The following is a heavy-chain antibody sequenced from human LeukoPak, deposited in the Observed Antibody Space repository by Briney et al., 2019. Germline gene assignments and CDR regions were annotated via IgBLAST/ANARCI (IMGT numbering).Heavy chain of an antibody. J-gene: IGHJ4*02. CDR2: IKQDGSDE. CDR3: ARVQKEIAAFDY. CDR1: GFTFSDYA. V-gene: IGHV3-7*01. Sequence: GGSLRLSCAASGFTFSDYAMSWVRQAPGKGLEWVANIKQDGSDEYYVDSVKGRFTISRDNAKNSLYLQMNSLRAEDTAVYYCARVQKEIAAFDYWGQGTLVTVSS. D-gene: IGHD6-13*01.